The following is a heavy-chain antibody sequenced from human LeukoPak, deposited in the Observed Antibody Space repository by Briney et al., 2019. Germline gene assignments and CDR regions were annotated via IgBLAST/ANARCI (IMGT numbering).Heavy chain of an antibody. J-gene: IGHJ3*02. CDR2: IYPGDSDT. CDR3: ARVKRYFDWPYAFDI. CDR1: GYSFTSYW. V-gene: IGHV5-51*01. D-gene: IGHD3-9*01. Sequence: GESLKISCKGSGYSFTSYWIGWVRQMPGKGLEWMGIIYPGDSDTRYSASFQGQVTISADKSISTAYLQLSSLKASDTAMYYCARVKRYFDWPYAFDIWGQGTMVTVSS.